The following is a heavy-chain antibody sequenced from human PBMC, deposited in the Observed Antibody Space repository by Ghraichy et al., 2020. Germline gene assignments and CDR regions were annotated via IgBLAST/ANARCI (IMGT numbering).Heavy chain of an antibody. CDR3: ARWGLVPKEAFDI. Sequence: SETLSLTCAVYGGSFSGYYWSWIRQPPGKGLEWIGEINHSGSTNYNPSLKSRVTISVDTSKNQFSLKLSSVTAADTAVYYCARWGLVPKEAFDIWGQGTMVTVSS. V-gene: IGHV4-34*01. CDR2: INHSGST. CDR1: GGSFSGYY. J-gene: IGHJ3*02. D-gene: IGHD6-6*01.